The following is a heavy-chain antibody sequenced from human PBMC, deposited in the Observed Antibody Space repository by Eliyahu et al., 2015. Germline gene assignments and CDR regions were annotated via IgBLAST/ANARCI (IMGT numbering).Heavy chain of an antibody. D-gene: IGHD3-3*01. J-gene: IGHJ4*02. CDR3: ARETSYDFWSGYYFDY. Sequence: QVQLVQSGAEVKKPGAXXKVSCKASGYTFTSYGISXVRQAPGQGLEWMGWISAYNGNTNYAQKLQGRVTMTTDTSTSTAYMELRSLRSDDTAVYYCARETSYDFWSGYYFDYWGQGTLVTVSS. CDR1: GYTFTSYG. V-gene: IGHV1-18*01. CDR2: ISAYNGNT.